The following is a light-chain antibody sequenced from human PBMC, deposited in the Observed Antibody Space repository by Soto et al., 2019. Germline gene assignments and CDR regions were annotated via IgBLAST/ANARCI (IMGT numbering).Light chain of an antibody. J-gene: IGKJ3*01. V-gene: IGKV1-6*01. Sequence: AIQMTQSPSSLSASVGDRVTITCRASQDIRNDLGWYQQKPGKAPILLIYAASSLESGVPSRFSGSGFGTDFTLTISSLQPEDFASYYCLQDNSYPFTFGPGTKVDIK. CDR2: AAS. CDR3: LQDNSYPFT. CDR1: QDIRND.